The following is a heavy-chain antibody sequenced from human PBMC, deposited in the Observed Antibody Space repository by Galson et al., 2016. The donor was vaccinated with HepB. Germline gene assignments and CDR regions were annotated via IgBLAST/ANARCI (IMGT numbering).Heavy chain of an antibody. V-gene: IGHV3-15*01. Sequence: SLRLSCAASGFTFTNAWMSWVRQAPGKGLEWVGRIKSNSDGGTTDYPAPVKGRFTISRDSSKNTLYLQMNSLRTEDTAVYYCVKAATSRATLSGGIFEIWGQGTLVSVSS. CDR2: IKSNSDGGTT. CDR1: GFTFTNAW. J-gene: IGHJ3*02. D-gene: IGHD2-2*01. CDR3: VKAATSRATLSGGIFEI.